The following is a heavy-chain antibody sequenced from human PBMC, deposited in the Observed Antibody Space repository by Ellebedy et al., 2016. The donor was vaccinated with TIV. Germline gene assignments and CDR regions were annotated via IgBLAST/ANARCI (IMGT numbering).Heavy chain of an antibody. Sequence: GGSLRLSCAASGFTFSSYSMSWVRQAPGKGLEWVSTITAGDDSSYYTDSVKGRFTISRDNSKNTLYLQMNSLRTEDTAVYFCAKFYVHCGDCGSDYWGQGTLVTVSS. D-gene: IGHD2-21*02. CDR2: ITAGDDSS. J-gene: IGHJ4*02. V-gene: IGHV3-23*01. CDR1: GFTFSSYS. CDR3: AKFYVHCGDCGSDY.